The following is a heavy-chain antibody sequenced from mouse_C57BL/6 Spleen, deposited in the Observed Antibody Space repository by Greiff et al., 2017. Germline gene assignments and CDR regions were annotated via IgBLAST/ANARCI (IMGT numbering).Heavy chain of an antibody. CDR2: IRYSGST. CDR3: ARGELRLRGWFAY. V-gene: IGHV3-1*01. J-gene: IGHJ3*01. Sequence: DVQLQESGPGMVKPSQSLSLTCTVTGYSITSGYDWHWIRHFPGNKLEWMGYIRYSGSTNYNPSLKSRTSITHDTSKNHFFLKLNSVTTEDTATYYCARGELRLRGWFAYWGQGTLVTVSA. CDR1: GYSITSGYD. D-gene: IGHD3-2*02.